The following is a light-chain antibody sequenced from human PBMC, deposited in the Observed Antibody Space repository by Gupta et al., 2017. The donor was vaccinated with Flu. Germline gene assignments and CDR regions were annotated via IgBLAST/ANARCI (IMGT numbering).Light chain of an antibody. Sequence: ITTACTTSPRDSVSNNYVSWYQQLPGKAPRRLIFYKNTRPSGVPHRFSGTNSGNTASLTITGLQAEDEAVYYCSSSASSRTLWVFGGGTKLTVL. CDR3: SSSASSRTLWV. CDR2: YKN. V-gene: IGLV2-14*04. J-gene: IGLJ3*02. CDR1: PRDSVSNNY.